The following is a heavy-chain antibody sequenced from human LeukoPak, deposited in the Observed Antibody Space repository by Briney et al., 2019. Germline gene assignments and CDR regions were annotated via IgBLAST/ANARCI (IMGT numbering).Heavy chain of an antibody. CDR2: ISYDGSNK. Sequence: GRSLRLSCAASGFTFSSYAMHWVRQAPGKGLEWVAVISYDGSNKYYADSVKGRFTISRDNSKNTLYLQMNSLRAEDTAVYYCAKDQVPSYYDILTGYSYNDYWGQGTLVTVSS. CDR3: AKDQVPSYYDILTGYSYNDY. CDR1: GFTFSSYA. J-gene: IGHJ4*02. V-gene: IGHV3-30*04. D-gene: IGHD3-9*01.